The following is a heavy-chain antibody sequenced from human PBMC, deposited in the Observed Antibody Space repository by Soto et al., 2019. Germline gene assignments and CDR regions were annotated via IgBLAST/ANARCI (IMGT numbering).Heavy chain of an antibody. CDR1: GFTFSSYG. D-gene: IGHD5-12*01. Sequence: GGSLRLSCAASGFTFSSYGMHWVRQAPGKGLEWVAVISYDGSNKYYADSVKGRFTIPRDNSKNTLYLQMNSLRAEDTAVYYCAKDYGVATITYYFDYWGQGTLVTVSS. CDR3: AKDYGVATITYYFDY. CDR2: ISYDGSNK. J-gene: IGHJ4*02. V-gene: IGHV3-30*18.